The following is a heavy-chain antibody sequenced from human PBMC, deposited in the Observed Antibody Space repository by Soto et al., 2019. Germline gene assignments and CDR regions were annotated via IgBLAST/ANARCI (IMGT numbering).Heavy chain of an antibody. V-gene: IGHV4-59*08. CDR2: ICYSGRT. Sequence: PSETLSLTCTVSGGSISSYDWSWIRQPPRKGREGIGYICYSGRTNYHPSLKSRVSISVDTSKSQFPLKLSSVTAADTAVYYCARQIATGYYDFWSGKYDYWGQGTLVTVSS. CDR3: ARQIATGYYDFWSGKYDY. D-gene: IGHD3-3*01. CDR1: GGSISSYD. J-gene: IGHJ4*02.